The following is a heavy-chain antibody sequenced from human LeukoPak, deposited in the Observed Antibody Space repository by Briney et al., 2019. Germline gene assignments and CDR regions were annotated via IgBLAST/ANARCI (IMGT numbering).Heavy chain of an antibody. D-gene: IGHD2-21*02. CDR2: INPSGGST. CDR3: ARDPQRAGDLAYYYYGMDV. Sequence: ASVKVSCTASGYTFTSYYMHWVRQAPGQGLEWMGIINPSGGSTSYAQKFQGRVTMTRDTSTSTVYMELSSLRSEDTAVYYCARDPQRAGDLAYYYYGMDVWGQGTTVTVSS. CDR1: GYTFTSYY. J-gene: IGHJ6*02. V-gene: IGHV1-46*01.